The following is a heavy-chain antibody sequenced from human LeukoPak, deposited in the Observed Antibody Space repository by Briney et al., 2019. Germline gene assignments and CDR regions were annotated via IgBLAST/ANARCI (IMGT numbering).Heavy chain of an antibody. CDR3: ARAGFRITTFY. Sequence: ASVKVSCKASGYTFINYDINWVRQATGQGLEWMGWMDPNSGNTGYAQKFQVRVTMTRNTYTSPAYLELSSLTSEDTAVYYCARAGFRITTFYWGQGTLVTVSS. D-gene: IGHD1-14*01. V-gene: IGHV1-8*01. CDR1: GYTFINYD. J-gene: IGHJ1*01. CDR2: MDPNSGNT.